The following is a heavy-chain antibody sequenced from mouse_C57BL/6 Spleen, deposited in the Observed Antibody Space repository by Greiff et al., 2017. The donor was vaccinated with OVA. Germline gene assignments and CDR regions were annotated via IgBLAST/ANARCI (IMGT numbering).Heavy chain of an antibody. CDR3: ASEDYLFAY. Sequence: VQLQQSGPELVKPGASVKISCKASGYAFSSSWMNWVKQRPGKGLEWIGRIYPGDGDPNYTGKFKGKATLTADKSSSTAYMQLSSLTSEDSAVYFCASEDYLFAYWGQGTLVTVSA. CDR1: GYAFSSSW. CDR2: IYPGDGDP. V-gene: IGHV1-82*01. D-gene: IGHD2-4*01. J-gene: IGHJ3*01.